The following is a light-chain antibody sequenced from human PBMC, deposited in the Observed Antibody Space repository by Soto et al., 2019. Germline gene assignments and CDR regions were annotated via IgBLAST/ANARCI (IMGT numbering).Light chain of an antibody. J-gene: IGKJ3*01. V-gene: IGKV4-1*01. Sequence: DIVLSQSPDSLTVSLGERATISCKSSQSLFHNSNERAYIAWFQQKAGQPPKLLIYWASTRESGVPDRFSGSGSGTDFTLTISSLQAEDVAVYYCHQYDSLPFTVGPGTKVDIK. CDR2: WAS. CDR3: HQYDSLPFT. CDR1: QSLFHNSNERAY.